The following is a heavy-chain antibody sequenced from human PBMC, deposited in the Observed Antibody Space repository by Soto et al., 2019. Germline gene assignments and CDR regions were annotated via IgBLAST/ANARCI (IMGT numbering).Heavy chain of an antibody. J-gene: IGHJ3*02. Sequence: ASVKVSCKASGYTFTSYGISWVRQAPGQGLEWMGWISAYNGNTNYAQKLQGRVTMTTGTSTSTAYMELRSLRSDDTAVYYCGRDRVGDNDAFDIWGQGTMVTVSS. D-gene: IGHD4-17*01. CDR1: GYTFTSYG. CDR2: ISAYNGNT. V-gene: IGHV1-18*01. CDR3: GRDRVGDNDAFDI.